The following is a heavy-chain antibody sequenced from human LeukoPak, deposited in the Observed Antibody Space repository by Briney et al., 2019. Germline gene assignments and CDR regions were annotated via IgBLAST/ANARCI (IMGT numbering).Heavy chain of an antibody. CDR1: GGSISSYY. CDR2: IYYSGST. D-gene: IGHD1-1*01. CDR3: ARADSGLLEGFDP. J-gene: IGHJ5*02. Sequence: SETLSLTCTVSGGSISSYYWSWIRQPPGKGLEWIGYIYYSGSTNYNPSLKSRVTISVDTSKNQFSLKLSSVTAADTAVYYCARADSGLLEGFDPWGQGTLVTVSS. V-gene: IGHV4-59*01.